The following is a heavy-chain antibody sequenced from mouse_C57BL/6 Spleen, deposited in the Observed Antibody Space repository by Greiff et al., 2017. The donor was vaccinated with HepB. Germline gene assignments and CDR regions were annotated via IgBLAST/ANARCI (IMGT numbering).Heavy chain of an antibody. V-gene: IGHV1-4*01. D-gene: IGHD1-1*01. CDR3: ARTGGSTFAY. J-gene: IGHJ3*01. Sequence: QVQLQQSGAELARPGASVKMSCKASGYTFTSYTMHWVNQRPGQGLEWIGYINPSSGYTKYNQKFKDKATLTADKSSSTAYMQLSSLTSEDSAVYYCARTGGSTFAYWGQGTLVTVSA. CDR2: INPSSGYT. CDR1: GYTFTSYT.